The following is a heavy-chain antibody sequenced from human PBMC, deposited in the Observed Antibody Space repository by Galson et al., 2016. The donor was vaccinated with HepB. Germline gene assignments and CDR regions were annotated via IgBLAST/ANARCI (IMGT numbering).Heavy chain of an antibody. V-gene: IGHV3-30*18. D-gene: IGHD3-10*01. CDR1: GFTFSSYG. CDR2: ISYDGSNK. Sequence: SLRLSCAASGFTFSSYGMHWVRQAPGKGLEWVAVISYDGSNKYYADSVKGRFTISRDNSKNTLYLQMNSLRAEDTAFYFCAKDGLYYGSGSYGSVDYWGQGTLVTVSS. CDR3: AKDGLYYGSGSYGSVDY. J-gene: IGHJ4*02.